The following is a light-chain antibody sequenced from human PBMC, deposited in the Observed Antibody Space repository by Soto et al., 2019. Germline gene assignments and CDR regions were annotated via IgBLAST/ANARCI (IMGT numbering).Light chain of an antibody. CDR1: QSVSSSY. V-gene: IGKV3-20*01. CDR2: GAS. Sequence: EIVLTQSPGTQSLSPGERAKLSCRASQSVSSSYLAWYQQKPGQAPRLLIYGASSRATGIPDRFSGSGSGTDFTLTISRLEPEDFAVYSCQHYGSSPPITFGQGTRLEI. J-gene: IGKJ5*01. CDR3: QHYGSSPPIT.